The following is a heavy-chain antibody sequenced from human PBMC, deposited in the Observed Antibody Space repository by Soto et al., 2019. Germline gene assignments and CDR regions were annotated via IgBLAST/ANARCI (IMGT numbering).Heavy chain of an antibody. J-gene: IGHJ3*02. CDR2: IKGDGSKT. CDR1: GSTFITDW. Sequence: QLVESGGGLVQPGGSLKLSCEASGSTFITDWIPWVGQAQGKGLEWVANIKGDGSKTSYLDSVRGRFTVSRDNAKGSLYLQMNSLRAEDTALYYCTRDVSPVSSDLYFDAFDIWGQGTMVTVSS. CDR3: TRDVSPVSSDLYFDAFDI. D-gene: IGHD6-25*01. V-gene: IGHV3-7*03.